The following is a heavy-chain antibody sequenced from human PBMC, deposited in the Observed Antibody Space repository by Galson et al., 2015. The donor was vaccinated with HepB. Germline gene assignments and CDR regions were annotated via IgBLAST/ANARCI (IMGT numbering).Heavy chain of an antibody. CDR1: GFTFSSYA. CDR2: ISYDGSNK. V-gene: IGHV3-30*04. J-gene: IGHJ5*02. CDR3: ARGPSYSSSWDPLNWFDP. D-gene: IGHD6-13*01. Sequence: SLRLSCAASGFTFSSYAMHWVRQAPGKGLEWVAVISYDGSNKYYADSVKGRFTISRDNSKNTLYLQMNSLRAEDTAVYYCARGPSYSSSWDPLNWFDPWGQGTLVTVSS.